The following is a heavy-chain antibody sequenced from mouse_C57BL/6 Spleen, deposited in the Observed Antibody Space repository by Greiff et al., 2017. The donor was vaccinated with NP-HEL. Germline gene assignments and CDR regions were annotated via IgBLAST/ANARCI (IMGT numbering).Heavy chain of an antibody. CDR3: ARFYYSNHYYAMDY. Sequence: VQLQQSGAELVKPGASVKLSCKASGYTFTSYWMQWVKQRPGQGLEWIGEIDPSDSYTNYNQKFKGKATLTVDTSSSTAYMQLSSLTSEDSAVYYCARFYYSNHYYAMDYWGQGTSVTVSS. CDR1: GYTFTSYW. D-gene: IGHD2-5*01. J-gene: IGHJ4*01. V-gene: IGHV1-50*01. CDR2: IDPSDSYT.